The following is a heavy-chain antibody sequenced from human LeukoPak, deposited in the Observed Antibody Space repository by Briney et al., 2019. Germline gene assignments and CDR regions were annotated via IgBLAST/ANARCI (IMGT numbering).Heavy chain of an antibody. CDR3: ARGWLFREHAFDI. V-gene: IGHV1-2*02. CDR1: GYTFTGYY. D-gene: IGHD3-22*01. J-gene: IGHJ3*02. Sequence: EASVKVSCKASGYTFTGYYMHWVRQAPGQGLEWMGWINPNSGGTNYAQKFQGRVTMTRDTSISTAYMELSRLRSDDTAVYYCARGWLFREHAFDIWGQGTMVTVSS. CDR2: INPNSGGT.